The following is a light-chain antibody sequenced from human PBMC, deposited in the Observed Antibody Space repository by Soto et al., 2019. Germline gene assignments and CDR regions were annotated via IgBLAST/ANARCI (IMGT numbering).Light chain of an antibody. V-gene: IGLV8-61*01. CDR3: VLYMGSGVSV. CDR2: STN. J-gene: IGLJ1*01. CDR1: SSSVSTGYY. Sequence: QAVVTQEPSFSVSPGGTVTLTCGLSSSSVSTGYYPSWYQQTPGQAPRTLIYSTNTRSSGVPDRFSGSILGNKAALTIAGAQADDESDYYCVLYMGSGVSVFGTGTKLTVL.